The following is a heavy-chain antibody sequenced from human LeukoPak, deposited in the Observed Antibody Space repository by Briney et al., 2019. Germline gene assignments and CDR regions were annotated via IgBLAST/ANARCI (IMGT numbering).Heavy chain of an antibody. J-gene: IGHJ5*02. CDR2: IDRDGSGT. Sequence: GGSLRLSCAASGFTFSGYWMHWVRQVPGKGLVWVPHIDRDGSGTTYADSVKGRFTISRDNSKNTLYLQMNSLRAEDTAVYYCARGPTGYSSGAWGQGTLVTVSS. CDR3: ARGPTGYSSGA. D-gene: IGHD6-19*01. CDR1: GFTFSGYW. V-gene: IGHV3-74*03.